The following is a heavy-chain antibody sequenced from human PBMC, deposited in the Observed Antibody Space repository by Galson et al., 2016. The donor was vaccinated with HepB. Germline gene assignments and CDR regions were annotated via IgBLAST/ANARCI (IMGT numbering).Heavy chain of an antibody. V-gene: IGHV3-21*01. Sequence: SLRLSCAASGSTFSTCNMNWVRRAPGKGLEWVSSISNSNSYIYYTDSVKGRFTISRDNAKNSLYLQMNSLRAEDTAVYYCARDFGYCSSTSCYKGGLFYYYGMDVWGQGTTVTVS. CDR2: ISNSNSYI. D-gene: IGHD2-2*02. J-gene: IGHJ6*02. CDR3: ARDFGYCSSTSCYKGGLFYYYGMDV. CDR1: GSTFSTCN.